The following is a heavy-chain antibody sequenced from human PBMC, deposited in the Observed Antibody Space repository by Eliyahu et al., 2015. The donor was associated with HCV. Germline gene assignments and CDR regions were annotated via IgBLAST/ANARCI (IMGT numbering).Heavy chain of an antibody. D-gene: IGHD4-11*01. CDR2: VFHSGQT. CDR3: AKHIPLHQQLDVGDAFDV. CDR1: GASINSSF. J-gene: IGHJ3*01. V-gene: IGHV4-59*08. Sequence: QVQLQGSGPGLVKPSETLSLTCTVSGASINSSFWSFIRQHPGKGLEWIGYVFHSGQTNYNPSLKSRVTISVDTSRNQLSLRLSSLTAADTAVYYCAKHIPLHQQLDVGDAFDVWGQGTLVTVSS.